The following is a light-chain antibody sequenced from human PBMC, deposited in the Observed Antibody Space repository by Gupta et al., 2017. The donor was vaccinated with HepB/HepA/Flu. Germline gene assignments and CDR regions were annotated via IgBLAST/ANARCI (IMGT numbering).Light chain of an antibody. V-gene: IGKV2-30*01. CDR3: MQHTLWLRT. J-gene: IGKJ1*01. CDR1: QSLVYSDGNTY. CDR2: KVS. Sequence: DVVLTQSPLSLPVTLGQSASLSCRSSQSLVYSDGNTYLDWFHQRPGQPPRRLIYKVSTRDSGVPDRFSGSGSGTDFTLNITKVEAEDIGTYYCMQHTLWLRTFGQGTKVEVK.